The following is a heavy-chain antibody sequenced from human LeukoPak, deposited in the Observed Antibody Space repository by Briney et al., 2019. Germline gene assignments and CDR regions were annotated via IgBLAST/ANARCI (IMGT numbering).Heavy chain of an antibody. J-gene: IGHJ4*02. CDR3: ASITVTTRYFDY. CDR1: GFTFSTYT. Sequence: GGSLRLSCAASGFTFSTYTMNWVRQAPGKGLERVSSISSSSNYIYYADSVKGRFTISRDNAKNSLSLQMNSLRAEDTAVYYCASITVTTRYFDYWGQGTLVTVSS. V-gene: IGHV3-21*01. D-gene: IGHD1-7*01. CDR2: ISSSSNYI.